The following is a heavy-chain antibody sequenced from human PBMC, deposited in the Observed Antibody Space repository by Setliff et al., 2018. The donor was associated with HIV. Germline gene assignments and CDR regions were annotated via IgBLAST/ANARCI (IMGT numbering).Heavy chain of an antibody. CDR1: GFSLTTGPMR. V-gene: IGHV2-70*04. CDR3: ARSQDAFPAFDS. Sequence: ESGPTLVNPTQTLTPTCTFSGFSLTTGPMRVNWIRQTPGKALEWLARIDWDDDKFYKTSLKTRLTVSKDPSRNQVVLTMTNMYPVDTATYYCARSQDAFPAFDSWGQGTPVTVSS. J-gene: IGHJ4*02. CDR2: IDWDDDK.